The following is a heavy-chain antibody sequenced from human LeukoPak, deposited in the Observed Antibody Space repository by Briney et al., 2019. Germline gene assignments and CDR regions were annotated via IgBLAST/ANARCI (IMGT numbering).Heavy chain of an antibody. CDR1: GGSFSGYY. D-gene: IGHD3-10*01. Sequence: SETLSLTCAVYGGSFSGYYWSWIRQPPGKGLEWIGEINHSGSTNYNPSLKSRVTISVDTSKNQFSLKLSSVTAADTAVYYCAGSGSYHYYFDYWGQGTLVTVSS. J-gene: IGHJ4*02. CDR3: AGSGSYHYYFDY. V-gene: IGHV4-34*01. CDR2: INHSGST.